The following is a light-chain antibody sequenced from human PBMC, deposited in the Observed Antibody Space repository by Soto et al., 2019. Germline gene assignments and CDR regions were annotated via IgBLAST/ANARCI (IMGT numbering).Light chain of an antibody. Sequence: DIQMTESPCSLSASVGDRVTITCRASQSISSYLNWYQQKPGKATKLMIYAASSLQSGVPSRFSGSGSGTDFTLTISSLQPEDFAVYYCQEYDGAQPITFGLGTRLEIK. J-gene: IGKJ5*01. CDR2: AAS. V-gene: IGKV1-39*02. CDR1: QSISSY. CDR3: QEYDGAQPIT.